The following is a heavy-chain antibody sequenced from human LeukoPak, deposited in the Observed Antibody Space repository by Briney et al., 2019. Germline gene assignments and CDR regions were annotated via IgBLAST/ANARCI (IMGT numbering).Heavy chain of an antibody. J-gene: IGHJ5*02. V-gene: IGHV1-8*03. CDR2: MNPNSGNT. CDR1: GYTFTSYD. Sequence: ASVKVSCKXSGYTFTSYDINWVRQATGQGLEWMGWMNPNSGNTGYSQKFQGRATITRNTFISTAYMELSSLRSEDTAVYYCARGDNWFDPWGQGTLVTVSS. CDR3: ARGDNWFDP.